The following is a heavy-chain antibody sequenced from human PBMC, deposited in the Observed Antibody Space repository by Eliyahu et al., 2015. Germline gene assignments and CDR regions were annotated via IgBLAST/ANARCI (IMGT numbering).Heavy chain of an antibody. CDR2: TYYRSKWYN. CDR1: GXTVXSNSAA. V-gene: IGHV6-1*01. CDR3: ARQWGGPTGH. D-gene: IGHD3-16*01. Sequence: QVQLQQSGPGLVKPSQTLSLTXXISGXTVXSNSAAWTWXRXSPSRGLEWLGRTYYRSKWYNDYAVSVKSRITINADTSKNQFSLQLNSVTPEDTAVYYCARQWGGPTGHWGQGTLVTVSS. J-gene: IGHJ4*02.